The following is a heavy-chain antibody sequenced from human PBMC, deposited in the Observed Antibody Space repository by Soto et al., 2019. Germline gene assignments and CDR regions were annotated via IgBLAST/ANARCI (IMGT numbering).Heavy chain of an antibody. D-gene: IGHD3-9*01. J-gene: IGHJ5*02. CDR1: GGSISSSSYY. CDR2: IYYSGST. Sequence: SETLSLTCTVSGGSISSSSYYWGWIRQPPGKGLEWIGSIYYSGSTNYNPSLKSRVTISVDTSKNQFSLKLTSVTAADTAVYYCAAVEAADWWFDPWGQGTLVTVSS. CDR3: AAVEAADWWFDP. V-gene: IGHV4-39*07.